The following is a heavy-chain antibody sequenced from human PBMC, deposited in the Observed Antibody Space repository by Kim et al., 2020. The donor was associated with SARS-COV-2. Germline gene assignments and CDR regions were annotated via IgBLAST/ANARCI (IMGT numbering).Heavy chain of an antibody. CDR1: GDSVSSNSAA. J-gene: IGHJ5*02. Sequence: SQTLSLTCAISGDSVSSNSAAWNWIRQSPSRGLEWLGRTYYRSKWYNDYAVSVKRRITINPDTSKNQFSLQLNSVTPEDTAVYYCARDVYCSSTSCYSSSGFDPWGQGTLVTVSS. CDR3: ARDVYCSSTSCYSSSGFDP. D-gene: IGHD2-2*01. V-gene: IGHV6-1*01. CDR2: TYYRSKWYN.